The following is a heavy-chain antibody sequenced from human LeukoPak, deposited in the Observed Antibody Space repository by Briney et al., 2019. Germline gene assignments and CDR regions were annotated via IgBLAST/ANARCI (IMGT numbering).Heavy chain of an antibody. CDR2: VNHEGDS. Sequence: SETLSLTCAVYGVSLRGYYWSWIRQSPEKGLEWIGEVNHEGDSIYSPSLKSRLTLSVDMSKNQFSLNLRSVTAAGTAVYFCARGSNYVSDYYFDVWGKGTTVIVSS. CDR3: ARGSNYVSDYYFDV. J-gene: IGHJ6*03. V-gene: IGHV4-34*01. CDR1: GVSLRGYY. D-gene: IGHD4-11*01.